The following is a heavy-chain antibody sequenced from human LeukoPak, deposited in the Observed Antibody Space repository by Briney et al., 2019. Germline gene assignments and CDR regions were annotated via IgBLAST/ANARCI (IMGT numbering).Heavy chain of an antibody. CDR1: GGTFSSYA. V-gene: IGHV1-69*13. Sequence: SVKVSCKASGGTFSSYAISWVRQAPGQGLEWMGGIIPIFGTANYAQKFQGRVTITADESTSTAYMELSSLRSEDTAVYYCARSTDIVVVPATTRFLEGSLEHGYYYYMDVWGKGTTVTVSS. D-gene: IGHD2-2*01. J-gene: IGHJ6*03. CDR2: IIPIFGTA. CDR3: ARSTDIVVVPATTRFLEGSLEHGYYYYMDV.